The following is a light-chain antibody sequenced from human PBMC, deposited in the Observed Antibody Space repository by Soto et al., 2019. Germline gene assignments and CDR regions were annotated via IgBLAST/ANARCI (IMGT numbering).Light chain of an antibody. CDR3: QQYYSYPRA. CDR2: AAS. V-gene: IGKV1-39*01. CDR1: QSITSY. Sequence: DIQMTQSPSSLSASVGDRVTITCRASQSITSYINWYQHKPGKAPKLLIYAASTLQSGVPSRFSGSGSGTDFTLTISCLQSEDFVTYYCQQYYSYPRAFGQGTKVEIK. J-gene: IGKJ1*01.